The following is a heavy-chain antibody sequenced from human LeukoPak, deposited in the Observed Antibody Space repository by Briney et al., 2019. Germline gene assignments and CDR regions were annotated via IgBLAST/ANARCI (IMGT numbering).Heavy chain of an antibody. V-gene: IGHV3-21*01. D-gene: IGHD3-22*01. CDR3: ARDSPTYYYDSSGYRHFDY. J-gene: IGHJ4*02. CDR2: ISGSSSYI. Sequence: GGSLRLSCAASGFTFSSYSMNWVRQAPGKGLEWVSSISGSSSYIYYADSVKGRFTISRDNAKNSLYLQMNSLRAEDTAVYYCARDSPTYYYDSSGYRHFDYWGQGTLVTVSS. CDR1: GFTFSSYS.